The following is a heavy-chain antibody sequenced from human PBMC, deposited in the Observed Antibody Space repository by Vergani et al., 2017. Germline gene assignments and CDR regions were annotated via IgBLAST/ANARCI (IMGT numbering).Heavy chain of an antibody. Sequence: QVQLQQWGAGLLKPSETLSLTCAVYGGSFSGYYWSWIRQPPGKGLEWIGEINHSGSTNYNPSLKSRVTISVDTSKNQFSLKLSSVTAADTAVYYCASWADGLTGTGYYYYYGMDVWGQGTTVTVSS. D-gene: IGHD1-20*01. CDR1: GGSFSGYY. V-gene: IGHV4-34*01. J-gene: IGHJ6*02. CDR2: INHSGST. CDR3: ASWADGLTGTGYYYYYGMDV.